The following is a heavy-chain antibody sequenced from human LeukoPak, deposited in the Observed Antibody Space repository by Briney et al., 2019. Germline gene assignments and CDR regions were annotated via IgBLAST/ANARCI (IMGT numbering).Heavy chain of an antibody. J-gene: IGHJ5*02. CDR2: INHSGST. D-gene: IGHD3-10*01. V-gene: IGHV4-34*01. Sequence: SETLSLTCAVYGGSFSGYYWSWIRQPPGKGLEWIGEINHSGSTNYNPSLKSRVTISVDTSKNQFSLKLSSVTAADTAVYYCARQGGVGHYYGSGRFSTPYNWFDPWGQGTLVTVSS. CDR1: GGSFSGYY. CDR3: ARQGGVGHYYGSGRFSTPYNWFDP.